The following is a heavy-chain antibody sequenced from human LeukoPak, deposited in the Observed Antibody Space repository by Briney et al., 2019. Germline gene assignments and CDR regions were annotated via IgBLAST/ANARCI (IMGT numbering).Heavy chain of an antibody. J-gene: IGHJ1*01. D-gene: IGHD6-19*01. CDR3: AKDPQWLPIPEYFQH. Sequence: GGSLRLSCAASGFTFSSYAMSWVRQAPGKGLEWVSAISGSGGSTYYTDSVKGRFTISRDNSKNTLYLPMNSLRAEDTAVYYCAKDPQWLPIPEYFQHWGQGTLVTVSS. CDR2: ISGSGGST. V-gene: IGHV3-23*01. CDR1: GFTFSSYA.